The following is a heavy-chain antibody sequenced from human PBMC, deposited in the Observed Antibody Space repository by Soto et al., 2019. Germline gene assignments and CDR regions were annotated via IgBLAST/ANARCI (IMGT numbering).Heavy chain of an antibody. CDR2: IRSKAYGGTT. J-gene: IGHJ6*02. CDR1: GFTFGDYA. CDR3: TRANSNLRYYYYGMDV. Sequence: PGGSLRLSCTASGFTFGDYAMSRFRQAPGKGLEWVGFIRSKAYGGTTEYAASVKGRFTISRDDSKSIAYLQMNSLKTEDTAVYYCTRANSNLRYYYYGMDVWGQGTTVTVS. V-gene: IGHV3-49*03. D-gene: IGHD4-4*01.